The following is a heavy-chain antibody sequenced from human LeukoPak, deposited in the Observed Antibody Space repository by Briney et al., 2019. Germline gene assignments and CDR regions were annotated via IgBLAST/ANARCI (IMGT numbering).Heavy chain of an antibody. CDR1: GFTFSSFA. J-gene: IGHJ3*02. CDR2: INSDGSTT. CDR3: TRKDTFDI. Sequence: PGGSLRLSCAASGFTFSSFAMHWVRQAPGKGLVWVSRINSDGSTTSYTDSVKGRFTISRDNAKNTLYLQMNSLRAEDTAVYYRTRKDTFDIWGQGTMVTVSS. V-gene: IGHV3-74*01.